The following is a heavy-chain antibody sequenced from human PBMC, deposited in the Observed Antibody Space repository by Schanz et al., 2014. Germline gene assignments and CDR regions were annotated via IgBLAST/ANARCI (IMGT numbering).Heavy chain of an antibody. D-gene: IGHD1-26*01. CDR1: GYNFTTYT. Sequence: QVQLVQSGSELTRPGASVKVSCKASGYNFTTYTMNWVRQAPGQGLEWMGWINPSSGGTNYAQKFQGRVTMTTDTSTSTVYMELRSLTSDDSAVYYCARDRDQWDGNYLDYWGQGTLVTVSS. CDR2: INPSSGGT. J-gene: IGHJ4*02. V-gene: IGHV1-2*02. CDR3: ARDRDQWDGNYLDY.